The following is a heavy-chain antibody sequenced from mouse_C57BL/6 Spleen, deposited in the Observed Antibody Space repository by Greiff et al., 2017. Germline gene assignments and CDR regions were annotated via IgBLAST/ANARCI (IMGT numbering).Heavy chain of an antibody. Sequence: QVQLKQSGPELVKPGASVKISCKASGYAFSSSWMNWVKQRPGKGLEWIGRIYPGDGDTNYNGKFKGKATLTADKSSSTAYMQLSSLTSEDSAVYFCARGAYYSNYENAMDYWGQGTSVTVSS. CDR2: IYPGDGDT. J-gene: IGHJ4*01. CDR1: GYAFSSSW. D-gene: IGHD2-5*01. V-gene: IGHV1-82*01. CDR3: ARGAYYSNYENAMDY.